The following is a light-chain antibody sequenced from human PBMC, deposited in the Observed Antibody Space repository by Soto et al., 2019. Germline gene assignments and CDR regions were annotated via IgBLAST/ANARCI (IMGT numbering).Light chain of an antibody. CDR3: CSYARSSTWV. V-gene: IGLV2-23*01. Sequence: QSALTQPASVSGSPGQSITISCTGPTSDVGGYNLVSWYQQHPGKAPKLMIYEGSKRPSGVSNRFSGSKSGNTASLTISGLQAEDEADYYCCSYARSSTWVFGGGTKLTV. CDR2: EGS. J-gene: IGLJ2*01. CDR1: TSDVGGYNL.